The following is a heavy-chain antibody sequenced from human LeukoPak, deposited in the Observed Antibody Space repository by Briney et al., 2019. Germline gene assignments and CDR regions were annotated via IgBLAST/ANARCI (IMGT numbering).Heavy chain of an antibody. J-gene: IGHJ6*03. D-gene: IGHD4-11*01. CDR3: TRGRAYSNDIPTNYYMCG. CDR1: GGSFSDYY. Sequence: SETLSLTCAVYGGSFSDYYWSWIRQPPGKGLEWIGEINHSGSTNYNPSLKSRVTISVDTSKNQFSQKLSSVTAADTAVYYCTRGRAYSNDIPTNYYMCGWANLVTVTFSS. CDR2: INHSGST. V-gene: IGHV4-34*01.